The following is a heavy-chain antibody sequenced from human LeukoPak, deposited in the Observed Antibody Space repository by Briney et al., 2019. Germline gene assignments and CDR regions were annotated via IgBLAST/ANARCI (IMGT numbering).Heavy chain of an antibody. V-gene: IGHV4-4*07. CDR3: ARAVGQWLLIIYVDV. Sequence: SDTLTLTCTVSGRFISSYYWRWIRQPAGKGLEWIGRIYTSGNTNYNPSLKGRVTMPVDTSKNQFSLKRSPLTAADTAVYYCARAVGQWLLIIYVDVWGKGTTVTVSS. CDR2: IYTSGNT. D-gene: IGHD6-19*01. CDR1: GRFISSYY. J-gene: IGHJ6*04.